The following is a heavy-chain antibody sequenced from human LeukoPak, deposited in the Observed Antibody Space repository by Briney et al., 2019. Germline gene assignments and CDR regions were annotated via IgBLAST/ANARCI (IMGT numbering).Heavy chain of an antibody. J-gene: IGHJ5*02. D-gene: IGHD3-9*01. CDR2: IYYSGST. V-gene: IGHV4-39*01. Sequence: SETLSLTCTVPGGSISSSSYYWGWIRQPPGKGLEWIGSIYYSGSTYYNPSLKSRVTISVDTSKNQFSLKLSSVTAADTAVYYCARLLRYFDWWFDPWGQGTLVTVSS. CDR3: ARLLRYFDWWFDP. CDR1: GGSISSSSYY.